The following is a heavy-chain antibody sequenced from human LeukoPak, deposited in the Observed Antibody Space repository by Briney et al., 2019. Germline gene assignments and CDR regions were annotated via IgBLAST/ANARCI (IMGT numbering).Heavy chain of an antibody. V-gene: IGHV3-11*01. Sequence: PGGSLRLSCAASGFTFDDYGMSWIRQAPGKGLEWVSYISSSGSTMYYTDSVKGRFTISRDNAKNSLYLQMNSLRAEDTAVYYCARSGRANYYDSSGFNWFDPWGQGTLVTVSS. CDR1: GFTFDDYG. D-gene: IGHD3-22*01. J-gene: IGHJ5*02. CDR3: ARSGRANYYDSSGFNWFDP. CDR2: ISSSGSTM.